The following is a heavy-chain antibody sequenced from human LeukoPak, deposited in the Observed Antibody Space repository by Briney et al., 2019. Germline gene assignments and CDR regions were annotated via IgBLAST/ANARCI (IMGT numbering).Heavy chain of an antibody. CDR1: VGSISTYY. CDR2: IYYSGST. Sequence: SESLSLTCTVSVGSISTYYWSWIRQPPGKGLEWIGYIYYSGSTNYNPSLKSRVTISVDTSKNQFSLNLSSVTAADTAVYYCARSERYNSGWYFYFDYWGQGTLVTVSS. J-gene: IGHJ4*02. V-gene: IGHV4-59*01. D-gene: IGHD6-19*01. CDR3: ARSERYNSGWYFYFDY.